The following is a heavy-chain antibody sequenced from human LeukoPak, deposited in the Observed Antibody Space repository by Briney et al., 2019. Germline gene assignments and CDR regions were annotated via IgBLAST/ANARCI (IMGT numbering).Heavy chain of an antibody. J-gene: IGHJ4*02. CDR1: GFTFGDYA. CDR2: IRSKAYGGTT. CDR3: TRDPRFLEWLPNDY. D-gene: IGHD3-3*01. Sequence: GGSLRLSCTASGFTFGDYAMSWFRQAPGKGLEWVGFIRSKAYGGTTEYAASVKGRFTISRDDSKSIAYLQMNSLKTEDTAVYYCTRDPRFLEWLPNDYWGQGTWSPSPQ. V-gene: IGHV3-49*03.